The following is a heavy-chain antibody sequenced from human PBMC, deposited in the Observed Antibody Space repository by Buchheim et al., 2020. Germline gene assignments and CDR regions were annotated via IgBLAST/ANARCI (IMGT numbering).Heavy chain of an antibody. J-gene: IGHJ4*02. CDR2: IYHSGST. V-gene: IGHV4-30-2*01. CDR1: GGSITTKDYS. CDR3: ARAPWHYNWGTYRYYFDS. Sequence: QLQESGSGVVKPSQTLSLTCAVSGGSITTKDYSWSWIRQPPGKGLEWIGYIYHSGSTQYNPSLKSRITISVDRSKNQFSLKVNSVTAADTAVYYCARAPWHYNWGTYRYYFDSWGQGTL. D-gene: IGHD3-16*02.